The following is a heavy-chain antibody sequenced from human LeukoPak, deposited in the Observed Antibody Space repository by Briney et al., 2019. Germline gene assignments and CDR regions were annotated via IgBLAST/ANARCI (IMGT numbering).Heavy chain of an antibody. J-gene: IGHJ4*02. CDR1: GFTFSSYA. D-gene: IGHD3-22*01. CDR3: AKVGTYYYDSSGYYWLDY. Sequence: GGSLRLSCAASGFTFSSYAMSWVRQAPGKGLEWVSAISGSGGSTYYADSVKGRFTISRDSSKNTLYLQMNSLRAEDTAVYYCAKVGTYYYDSSGYYWLDYWGQGTLVTVSS. CDR2: ISGSGGST. V-gene: IGHV3-23*01.